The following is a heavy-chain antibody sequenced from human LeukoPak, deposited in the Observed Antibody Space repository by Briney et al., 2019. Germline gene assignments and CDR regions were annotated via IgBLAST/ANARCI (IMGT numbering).Heavy chain of an antibody. V-gene: IGHV4-4*08. Sequence: SETLSLTCTVSGGSISSYYWSWIRQPPGKGLEWIGRIYTSGSTSYNPSLKSRVTISVDTSKNQFSLKLSSVTAADTAVYYCARDPGGYKHFDYWGQGTLVTVSS. J-gene: IGHJ4*02. CDR2: IYTSGST. D-gene: IGHD1-14*01. CDR3: ARDPGGYKHFDY. CDR1: GGSISSYY.